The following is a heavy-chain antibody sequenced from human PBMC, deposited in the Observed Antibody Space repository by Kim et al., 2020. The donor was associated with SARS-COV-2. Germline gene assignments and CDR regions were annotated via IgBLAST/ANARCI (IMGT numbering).Heavy chain of an antibody. CDR1: GFTFSSYG. Sequence: GGSLRLSCAASGFTFSSYGMHWVRQAPGKGLEWVAVIWYNGSNKYYADSVKGRFTISRDNSKNTLYLQMNSLRAEDTAVYYCARVRGSSSSHIDYWGQGTLVTVSS. J-gene: IGHJ4*02. CDR2: IWYNGSNK. D-gene: IGHD6-6*01. V-gene: IGHV3-33*01. CDR3: ARVRGSSSSHIDY.